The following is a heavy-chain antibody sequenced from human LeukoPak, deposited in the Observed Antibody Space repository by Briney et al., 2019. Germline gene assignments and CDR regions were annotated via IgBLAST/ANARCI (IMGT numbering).Heavy chain of an antibody. D-gene: IGHD2-2*01. Sequence: GGSLRLSCAASGFKFRSYAMNWVRQAPGKGLEWVSAISADGDSTYYADSVKGRFTISRDNSKNTLYLQMNRLRPGDTAVYYCAKVRYCTSASCHDFDYWGQGTLLTVYS. CDR2: ISADGDST. V-gene: IGHV3-23*01. J-gene: IGHJ4*02. CDR1: GFKFRSYA. CDR3: AKVRYCTSASCHDFDY.